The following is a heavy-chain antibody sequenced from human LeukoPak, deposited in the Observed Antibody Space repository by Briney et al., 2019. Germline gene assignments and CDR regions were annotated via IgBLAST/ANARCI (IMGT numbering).Heavy chain of an antibody. D-gene: IGHD2-2*01. Sequence: SETLSLTCTVSGGYISSYYWNWIRQPAGKGLEWIGRIYSSGSTNYNRSLKSRVTMSVDTSKKQFSLKISSVTAADTAVYYCGTRYCSTTSCYGEDYYYYYMDVWGKGTTVTVSS. CDR2: IYSSGST. CDR1: GGYISSYY. J-gene: IGHJ6*03. CDR3: GTRYCSTTSCYGEDYYYYYMDV. V-gene: IGHV4-4*07.